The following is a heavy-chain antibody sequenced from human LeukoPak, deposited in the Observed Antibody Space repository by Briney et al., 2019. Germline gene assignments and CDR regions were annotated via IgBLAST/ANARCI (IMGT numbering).Heavy chain of an antibody. Sequence: SETLSLXCAVYGGSFSGYYWSWIRRPPGKGLEWIGEINHSGSTNYNPSLKSRVTISVDTSKNQFSLKLSSVTAADTAVYYCARGSSTSLDYWGQGTLVTVSS. CDR1: GGSFSGYY. D-gene: IGHD2-2*01. CDR3: ARGSSTSLDY. J-gene: IGHJ4*02. V-gene: IGHV4-34*01. CDR2: INHSGST.